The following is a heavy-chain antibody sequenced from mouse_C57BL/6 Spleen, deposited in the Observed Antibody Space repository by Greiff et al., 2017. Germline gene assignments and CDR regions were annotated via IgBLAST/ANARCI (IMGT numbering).Heavy chain of an antibody. D-gene: IGHD1-1*01. CDR3: AWPPYYGSRGGYFDY. J-gene: IGHJ2*01. CDR2: ISSGSSSI. V-gene: IGHV5-17*01. CDR1: GFTFSDYG. Sequence: EVKLLESGGGLVKPGGSLKLSCAASGFTFSDYGMHWVRQAPEKGLEWVAYISSGSSSISYADTVKGRFTISRDNAKNTLFVQMTSVRSEDTAVYYCAWPPYYGSRGGYFDYWGQGTTLTVSS.